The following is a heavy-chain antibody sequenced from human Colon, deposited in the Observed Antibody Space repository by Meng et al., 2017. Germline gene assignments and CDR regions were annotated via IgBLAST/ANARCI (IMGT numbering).Heavy chain of an antibody. CDR2: ISGYSGVT. Sequence: ASVKVSCKAAGYTLINYGITWVRQAPGQGLEWMGWISGYSGVTNYAHDLQGRVTITTDASTTTAYLELGSLRSDDTAVYYCARYRPAAGTYYFDYWGQGTLVTVSS. D-gene: IGHD6-13*01. V-gene: IGHV1-18*01. CDR1: GYTLINYG. J-gene: IGHJ4*02. CDR3: ARYRPAAGTYYFDY.